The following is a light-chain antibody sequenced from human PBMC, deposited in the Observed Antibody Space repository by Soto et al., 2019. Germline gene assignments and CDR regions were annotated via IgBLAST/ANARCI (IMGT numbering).Light chain of an antibody. CDR2: EGN. Sequence: QSALTQPASVSGSPGQSITISCTGTSRDFGSYNLVSWYQQHPGKVPKLMIYEGNKRPSGVSNRFSGSKSGNTASLTISGLQAEDGADYYRCSYAGGPTWVVFGGGTKVTVL. CDR1: SRDFGSYNL. V-gene: IGLV2-23*01. J-gene: IGLJ2*01. CDR3: CSYAGGPTWVV.